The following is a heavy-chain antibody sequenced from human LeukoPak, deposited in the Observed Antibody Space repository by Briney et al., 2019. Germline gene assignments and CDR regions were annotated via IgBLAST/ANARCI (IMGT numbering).Heavy chain of an antibody. CDR1: GYTVTESS. J-gene: IGHJ4*02. D-gene: IGHD5-18*01. CDR2: FHPEDGKT. CDR3: AREQNGCSY. Sequence: ASVKVSCKASGYTVTESSMHWVRQSPGKGLEWMGGFHPEDGKTIYAQKFQGRVTMTEDTSTDTAYMELSSLRSEDTAVYYCAREQNGCSYWGRGTLVSVSS. V-gene: IGHV1-24*01.